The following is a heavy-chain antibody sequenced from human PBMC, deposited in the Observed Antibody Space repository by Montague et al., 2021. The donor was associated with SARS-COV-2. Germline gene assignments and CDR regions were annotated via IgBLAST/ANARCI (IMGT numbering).Heavy chain of an antibody. V-gene: IGHV3-53*01. CDR1: GFTVSSNC. Sequence: SRRLSCAASGFTVSSNCMTWVRQTPGKGLEWVSVIYSDGSTYYADAVEGRFTISRDNSKNTLYLQMNSLRVEDTAVFYCARVASIFVRRLIDDAFDVWGQGTTVTVSS. D-gene: IGHD3-10*01. CDR3: ARVASIFVRRLIDDAFDV. J-gene: IGHJ3*01. CDR2: IYSDGST.